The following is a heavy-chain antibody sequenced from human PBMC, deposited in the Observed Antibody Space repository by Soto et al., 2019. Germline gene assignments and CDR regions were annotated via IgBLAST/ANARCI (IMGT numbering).Heavy chain of an antibody. J-gene: IGHJ6*02. CDR2: IYYSGST. CDR1: GGSISSGGYY. Sequence: SETLSLTCTVSGGSISSGGYYWSWIRQHPGKGLEWIGYIYYSGSTYYNPSLKSRVTISVDTSKNQFSLKLSSVTAADTAVYYCARFDYYGSGSYYKGPVWGQGTTVT. D-gene: IGHD3-10*01. CDR3: ARFDYYGSGSYYKGPV. V-gene: IGHV4-31*03.